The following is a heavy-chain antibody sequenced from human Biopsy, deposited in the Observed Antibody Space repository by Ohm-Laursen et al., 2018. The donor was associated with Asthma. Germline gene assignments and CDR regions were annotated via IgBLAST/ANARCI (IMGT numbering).Heavy chain of an antibody. D-gene: IGHD3-10*01. CDR1: GGTFSSYA. V-gene: IGHV1-69*01. Sequence: SSVKVSCKASGGTFSSYAISWVRQAPGQGLEWMGGIIPIFGTANYAQKFQGRVTITADESTSTAYMELSSLRSEDTAVYCCAESDYYGSGYYYGMDVWGQGTTVTVSS. CDR3: AESDYYGSGYYYGMDV. J-gene: IGHJ6*02. CDR2: IIPIFGTA.